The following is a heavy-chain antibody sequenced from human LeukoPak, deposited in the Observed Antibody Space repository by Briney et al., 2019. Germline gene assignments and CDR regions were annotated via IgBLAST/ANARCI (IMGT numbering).Heavy chain of an antibody. V-gene: IGHV2-70*11. J-gene: IGHJ4*02. D-gene: IGHD3-22*01. CDR3: ARMYSSGSPFDY. CDR1: GFSLSTSGMC. CDR2: IDWDDDK. Sequence: SGPTLVNPTQTLTLTCTFSGFSLSTSGMCVSWIRQPPGKALEWLARIDWDDDKYYSTSLKTRLTISKDTSKNQVVLTMTNMDPVDTATYYCARMYSSGSPFDYWGQGTLSPSPQ.